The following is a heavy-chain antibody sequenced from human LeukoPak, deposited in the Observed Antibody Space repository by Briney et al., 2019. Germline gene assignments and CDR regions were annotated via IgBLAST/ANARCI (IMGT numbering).Heavy chain of an antibody. J-gene: IGHJ4*02. CDR2: INQDGSDK. Sequence: GGSLRLSCAASGLTFSIHWMNWVRQAPGKGLECVANINQDGSDKYYVDSVKGRFTISRDNAKNSLYLQMNSLRAEDTAVYYCARDTYDSSGYYVYWGQGTLVTVSS. V-gene: IGHV3-7*01. CDR3: ARDTYDSSGYYVY. D-gene: IGHD3-22*01. CDR1: GLTFSIHW.